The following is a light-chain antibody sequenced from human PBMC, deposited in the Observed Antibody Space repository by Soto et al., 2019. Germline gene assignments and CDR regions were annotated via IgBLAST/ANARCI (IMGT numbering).Light chain of an antibody. CDR3: QQYGDSPRT. CDR1: QSVSSSY. J-gene: IGKJ1*01. V-gene: IGKV3-20*01. Sequence: EIVLTQSPGTLSLSSGERATLSCRASQSVSSSYLAWYQQKPGQAPRLLIYGASSRATGIPDRFSGSGSGTDFTLTISRLEPEDFAVYYCQQYGDSPRTFGQGTTVEIK. CDR2: GAS.